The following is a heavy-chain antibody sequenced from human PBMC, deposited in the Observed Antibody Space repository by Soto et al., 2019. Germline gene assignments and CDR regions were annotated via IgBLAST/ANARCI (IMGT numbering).Heavy chain of an antibody. CDR3: ARGRSPLAARRIRYYYGMDV. CDR1: GYTFTSYG. D-gene: IGHD6-6*01. V-gene: IGHV1-18*01. CDR2: ISAYNGNT. Sequence: QVQLVQSGAEVKKPGASVKVSCKASGYTFTSYGISWVRQAPGQGLEWMGWISAYNGNTNYAQELQGRVTMTTDTSTSTAYMELRSLRSDDTAVYYCARGRSPLAARRIRYYYGMDVWGQGTTVTVSS. J-gene: IGHJ6*02.